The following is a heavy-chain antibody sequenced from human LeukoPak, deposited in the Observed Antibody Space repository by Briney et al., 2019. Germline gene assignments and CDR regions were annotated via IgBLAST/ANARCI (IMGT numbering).Heavy chain of an antibody. CDR3: AKDLCGGDCRDGYNFDY. J-gene: IGHJ4*02. Sequence: GGSLRLSCAASGFIFSTYWMHWFRQGPGKGLVWVSRISTDGSSTSYADSVKGRFTISRDNSKNTLYLQMNSLRAEDTAVYYCAKDLCGGDCRDGYNFDYWGQGTLVTVSS. CDR1: GFIFSTYW. D-gene: IGHD5-24*01. V-gene: IGHV3-74*01. CDR2: ISTDGSST.